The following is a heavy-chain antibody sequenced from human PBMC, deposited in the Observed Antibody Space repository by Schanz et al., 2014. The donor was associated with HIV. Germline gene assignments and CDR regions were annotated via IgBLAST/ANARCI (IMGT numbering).Heavy chain of an antibody. J-gene: IGHJ4*02. Sequence: QAQLVQSGAEVKKPGASVKASCKASGYSFTGYYIHWVRQAPGQGLEWMGWLNTNIGATDYAPKFQGRVTLTGDTSTGTAYMELYGLTYDDTAVYYCVRDSAARDLDLDYWGLGTLVTVSS. CDR1: GYSFTGYY. CDR3: VRDSAARDLDLDY. CDR2: LNTNIGAT. V-gene: IGHV1-2*02. D-gene: IGHD2-21*02.